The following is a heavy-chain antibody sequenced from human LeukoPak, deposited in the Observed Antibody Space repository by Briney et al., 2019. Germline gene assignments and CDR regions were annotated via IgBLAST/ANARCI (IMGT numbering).Heavy chain of an antibody. V-gene: IGHV1-58*02. CDR3: AADYYDSSGYYYAY. CDR1: GFTFTSSA. J-gene: IGHJ4*02. D-gene: IGHD3-22*01. CDR2: IVVGSGNT. Sequence: GTSVKVSCKASGFTFTSSAMQWVRQARGQRLEWIGWIVVGSGNTNYAQKFQERVTITRDMSTSTAYMELSSLRSEDTVVYYCAADYYDSSGYYYAYWGQGTLVTVSS.